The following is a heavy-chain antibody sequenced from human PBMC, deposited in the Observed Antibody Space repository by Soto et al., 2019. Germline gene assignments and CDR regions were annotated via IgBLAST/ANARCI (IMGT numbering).Heavy chain of an antibody. J-gene: IGHJ6*02. CDR3: ARGSTLGSIAARPEFYYYYGMDV. CDR1: GGTFSSYA. CDR2: IIPIFGTA. V-gene: IGHV1-69*13. D-gene: IGHD6-6*01. Sequence: ASVKVSCKASGGTFSSYAISWVRQAPGQGLEWMGGIIPIFGTANYAQKFQGRVTITADESTSTAYMELSSLRSEDTAVYYCARGSTLGSIAARPEFYYYYGMDVWGQGTTVTVSS.